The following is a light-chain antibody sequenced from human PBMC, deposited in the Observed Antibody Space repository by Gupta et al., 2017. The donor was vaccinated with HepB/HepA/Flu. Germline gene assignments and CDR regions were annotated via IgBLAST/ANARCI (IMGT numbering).Light chain of an antibody. J-gene: IGKJ5*01. CDR3: MQALQSIT. Sequence: DIVLTQFPLSLSVTPGEQASISCRSSHSLLYSNGDNYLDWYLQKPGQSPQLLIYLGYKRASGVPDRFSGSGSGTVFTLKISRVEADDVGVYYCMQALQSITFGQGTRLEIK. CDR1: HSLLYSNGDNY. V-gene: IGKV2-28*01. CDR2: LGY.